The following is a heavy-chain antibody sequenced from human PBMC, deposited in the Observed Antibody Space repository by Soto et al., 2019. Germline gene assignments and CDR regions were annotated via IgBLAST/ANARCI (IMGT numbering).Heavy chain of an antibody. Sequence: LRLSCAASGFTFSSYGMHWVRQAPGKGLEWVAVISYDGSNKYYADSVKGRFTISRDNSKNTLYLQMNSLRAEDTAVYSCAKDLRFLEWLSPYYYYGMDVWGQGTTVTVSS. J-gene: IGHJ6*02. D-gene: IGHD3-3*01. CDR3: AKDLRFLEWLSPYYYYGMDV. CDR2: ISYDGSNK. CDR1: GFTFSSYG. V-gene: IGHV3-30*18.